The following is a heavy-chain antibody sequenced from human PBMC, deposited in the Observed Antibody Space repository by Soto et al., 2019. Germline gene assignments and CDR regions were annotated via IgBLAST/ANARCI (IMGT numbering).Heavy chain of an antibody. CDR1: GYTFTSYA. CDR3: ARDREDIVVVVAATGNNWFDP. D-gene: IGHD2-15*01. CDR2: INAGNGNT. J-gene: IGHJ5*02. V-gene: IGHV1-3*01. Sequence: ASVKVSCKASGYTFTSYAMHWVRQAPGQRLEWMGWINAGNGNTKYSQKFQGRVTITRDTSASTAYMELSSLRSEDTAVYYCARDREDIVVVVAATGNNWFDPWGQGTLVTVSS.